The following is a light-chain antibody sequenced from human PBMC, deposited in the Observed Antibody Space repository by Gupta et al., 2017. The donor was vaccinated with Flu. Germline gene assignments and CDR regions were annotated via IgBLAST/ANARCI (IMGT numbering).Light chain of an antibody. J-gene: IGKJ3*01. CDR2: ATS. V-gene: IGKV1-9*01. Sequence: GDRFTITCRASQGMGRYLAWYQQKPGRAPKLLIYATSTLQSGVPSRFSGSGSGTEFTLTIDSLQPEDFANYYCEQSDTYPFTFGPGTKVDVK. CDR1: QGMGRY. CDR3: EQSDTYPFT.